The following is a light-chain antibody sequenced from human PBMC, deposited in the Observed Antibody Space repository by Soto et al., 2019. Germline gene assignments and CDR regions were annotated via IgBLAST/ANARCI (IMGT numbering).Light chain of an antibody. CDR1: QDISNF. CDR3: QQYGYLPRT. V-gene: IGKV1-33*01. Sequence: DIQMTQSPSSLSASVGDRVTISCQASQDISNFLNWYQQKPGKAPKLLIYAASNLETGVPSRFSGSGSATHFNLNISNLQPEDIATYYCQQYGYLPRTFGQGTKLEIK. CDR2: AAS. J-gene: IGKJ2*01.